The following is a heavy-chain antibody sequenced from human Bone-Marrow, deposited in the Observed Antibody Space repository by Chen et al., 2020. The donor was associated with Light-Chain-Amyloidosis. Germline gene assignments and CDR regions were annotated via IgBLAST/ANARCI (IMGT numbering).Heavy chain of an antibody. CDR1: GYTFTSYG. CDR2: ISAYNGNT. CDR3: ARDRFSTVVTFGSPHAFDI. V-gene: IGHV1-18*01. J-gene: IGHJ3*02. D-gene: IGHD4-17*01. Sequence: QVQLVQSGAEVKKPGASVKVSCKASGYTFTSYGISWVRQAPGQGLEWMGWISAYNGNTNYAQKLQGRVTMTTDTSTSTAYMGLRSLRSDDTAVYYCARDRFSTVVTFGSPHAFDIWGQGTMVTVSS.